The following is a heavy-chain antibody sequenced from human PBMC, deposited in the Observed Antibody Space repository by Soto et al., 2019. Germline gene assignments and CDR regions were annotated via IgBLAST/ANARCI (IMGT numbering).Heavy chain of an antibody. Sequence: PGESLKISCQGSGYSFTSYWSGWVRQMPGKGLEWMGIIYPGDSDTRYSPSFQGQVTISADKSISTAYLQWSSLRIDDTAVYYCARQPVVGVWLNDYWGQGTLVTVSS. V-gene: IGHV5-51*01. CDR2: IYPGDSDT. J-gene: IGHJ4*02. D-gene: IGHD6-19*01. CDR1: GYSFTSYW. CDR3: ARQPVVGVWLNDY.